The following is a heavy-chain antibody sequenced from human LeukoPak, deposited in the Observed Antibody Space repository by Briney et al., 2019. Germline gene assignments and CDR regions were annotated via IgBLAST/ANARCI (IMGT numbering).Heavy chain of an antibody. D-gene: IGHD6-19*01. J-gene: IGHJ5*02. CDR1: GGSISTYY. V-gene: IGHV4-59*12. CDR2: IYYSGST. Sequence: SESLSLTCTVSGGSISTYYWSWIRQPPGKGLEWIGYIYYSGSTNYNPSLKSRVTISVDTSKNQFSLNLNSVTAADTAVYYCARDVSGWTYNWFDPWGQGTLVTVSS. CDR3: ARDVSGWTYNWFDP.